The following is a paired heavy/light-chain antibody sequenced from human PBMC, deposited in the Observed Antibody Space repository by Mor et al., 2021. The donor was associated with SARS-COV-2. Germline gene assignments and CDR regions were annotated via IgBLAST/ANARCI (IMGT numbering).Heavy chain of an antibody. CDR3: VREVPQRVGNSLAAFDV. CDR1: GFTFNRHA. J-gene: IGHJ3*01. V-gene: IGHV3-33*08. Sequence: QVQLVESGGGVVQPGRSLRLSCAASGFTFNRHAFHWVRQAPGKGLEWVAVIWADENHKYYLDSVQGRFTISRDSFNNNVYLQMNDLRVEDTAIYYCVREVPQRVGNSLAAFDVWGQGAVVTVST. CDR2: IWADENHK. D-gene: IGHD1-26*01.
Light chain of an antibody. Sequence: EVVLTQSPATLSLSPGERATLSCRASQSLGYYLAWYQQRPGQAPRLLIYDASNRATGIPARFSGSGSGTDFTLTISSLEPEDFAIYYCQQRANWPPFTFGPGTRVDI. CDR2: DAS. J-gene: IGKJ3*01. CDR1: QSLGYY. CDR3: QQRANWPPFT. V-gene: IGKV3-11*01.